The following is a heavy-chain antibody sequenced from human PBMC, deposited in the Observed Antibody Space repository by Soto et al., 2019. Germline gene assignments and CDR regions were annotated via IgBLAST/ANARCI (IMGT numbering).Heavy chain of an antibody. Sequence: ASVKVSYKASGYTFTSYGISWVRQAPGQGLEWMGWISAYNGNTNYAQKLQGRVTMTTDTSASTAYMELRSLRSDDTAVYYCARDPLSSSWLYYYYYGMDVWGQGTTVTVSS. J-gene: IGHJ6*02. CDR1: GYTFTSYG. CDR3: ARDPLSSSWLYYYYYGMDV. CDR2: ISAYNGNT. V-gene: IGHV1-18*01. D-gene: IGHD6-13*01.